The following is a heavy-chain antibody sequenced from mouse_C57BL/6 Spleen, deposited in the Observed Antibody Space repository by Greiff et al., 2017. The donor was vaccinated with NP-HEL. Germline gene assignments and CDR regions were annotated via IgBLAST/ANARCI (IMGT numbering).Heavy chain of an antibody. D-gene: IGHD1-1*01. Sequence: VQLQQSGAELARPGASVKLSCKASGYTFTSYGISWVKQRTGQGLEWIGEIYPRSGNTYYNEKFKGKATLTAEKSSSTAYMELRSLTSEDSAVYFCARWYYGSSYVYFDYWGQGTTLTVSS. CDR3: ARWYYGSSYVYFDY. CDR2: IYPRSGNT. CDR1: GYTFTSYG. V-gene: IGHV1-81*01. J-gene: IGHJ2*01.